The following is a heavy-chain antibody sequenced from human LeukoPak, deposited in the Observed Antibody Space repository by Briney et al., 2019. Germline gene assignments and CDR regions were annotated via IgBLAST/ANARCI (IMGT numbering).Heavy chain of an antibody. J-gene: IGHJ5*02. D-gene: IGHD4-17*01. CDR1: GFTFSSYW. CDR3: ARGAGTTVTTRNWFDP. CDR2: INSDGSST. V-gene: IGHV3-74*01. Sequence: PGGSQRLSCAASGFTFSSYWMHWVRQAPGKGLVWVSRINSDGSSTSYADSVKGRFTISRDNAKNTLYLQMNSLRAEDTAVYYCARGAGTTVTTRNWFDPWGQGTLVTVSS.